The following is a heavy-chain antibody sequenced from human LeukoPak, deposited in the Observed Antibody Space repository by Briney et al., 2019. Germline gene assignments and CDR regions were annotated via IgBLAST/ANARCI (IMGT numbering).Heavy chain of an antibody. D-gene: IGHD3-3*01. V-gene: IGHV1-18*01. CDR2: ISAYNGNT. Sequence: ASVKVSCKASGGTFSSYAISWVRQAPGQGLEWMGGISAYNGNTNYAQKLQGRVTMTTDTSTSTAYMELRSLRSDNTAVYYCAGDSITIFGVARLTDYWGQGTLVTVSS. CDR1: GGTFSSYA. J-gene: IGHJ4*02. CDR3: AGDSITIFGVARLTDY.